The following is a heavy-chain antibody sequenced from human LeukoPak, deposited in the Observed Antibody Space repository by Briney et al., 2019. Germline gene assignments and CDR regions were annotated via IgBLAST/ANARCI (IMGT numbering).Heavy chain of an antibody. CDR1: EFTFSSFW. D-gene: IGHD5-24*01. Sequence: GGSLRLSCAASEFTFSSFWIYWVRHAPGKGLVWVSRINGDGSETIYADSVKGRFTISRDNAKNTLYLQMNSLRAEDTAVYYCARVRMGDDFNPFDYWGQGTLVTVSS. CDR3: ARVRMGDDFNPFDY. V-gene: IGHV3-74*01. J-gene: IGHJ4*02. CDR2: INGDGSET.